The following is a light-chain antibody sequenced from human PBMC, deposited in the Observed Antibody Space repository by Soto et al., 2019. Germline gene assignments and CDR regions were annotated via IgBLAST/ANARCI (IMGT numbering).Light chain of an antibody. V-gene: IGKV3-20*01. J-gene: IGKJ2*01. CDR3: QQYGSSPFP. CDR2: DAS. Sequence: PGERTTLSCGASQSVRSDYLAWYQQKLGQAPRLLIYDASTRATGVPDRFSGSGSGTDFTLTISRLEPEDIAVYYCQQYGSSPFPFGQWTKLEIK. CDR1: QSVRSDY.